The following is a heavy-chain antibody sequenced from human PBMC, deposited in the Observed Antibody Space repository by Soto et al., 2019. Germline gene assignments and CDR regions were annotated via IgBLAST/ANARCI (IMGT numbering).Heavy chain of an antibody. CDR2: ISSTTNYI. V-gene: IGHV3-21*06. CDR3: ARESEDLTSNFDY. Sequence: GGSPRLSCAASGFTFTRYSMNWVRQAPGKGLEWVSSISSTTNYIYYGDSMKGRFTISRDNAKNSLYLEMNSLRAEDTAVYYCARESEDLTSNFDYWGQGTLVTVSS. CDR1: GFTFTRYS. J-gene: IGHJ4*02.